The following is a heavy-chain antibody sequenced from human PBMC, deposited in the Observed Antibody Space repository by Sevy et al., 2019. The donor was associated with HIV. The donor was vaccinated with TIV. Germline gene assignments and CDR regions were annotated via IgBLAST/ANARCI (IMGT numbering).Heavy chain of an antibody. CDR2: ISYDGSNK. Sequence: GGSLRLSCAASGFTFSSYGMHWVRQAPGKGLEWVAVISYDGSNKYYADSVKGRFTISRDNSKNTLYLQMNSLRAEDTAVYYCAKLFEYCSGGSCPRGEAFDIWGQGTMVTVSS. CDR3: AKLFEYCSGGSCPRGEAFDI. V-gene: IGHV3-30*18. J-gene: IGHJ3*02. CDR1: GFTFSSYG. D-gene: IGHD2-15*01.